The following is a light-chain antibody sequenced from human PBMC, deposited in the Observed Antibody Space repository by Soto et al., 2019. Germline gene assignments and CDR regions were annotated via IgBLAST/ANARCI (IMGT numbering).Light chain of an antibody. V-gene: IGLV3-1*01. Sequence: SYELTQPPSVSVSPGQTASITCSGDKLGDKYACWYQQKPGQSPVLVIYQDSKRPSGIPERFSGSNSGNTATLTISGTQAMDEADYYCQAWDSSTYVVFCGGTKLTVL. CDR2: QDS. CDR3: QAWDSSTYVV. J-gene: IGLJ2*01. CDR1: KLGDKY.